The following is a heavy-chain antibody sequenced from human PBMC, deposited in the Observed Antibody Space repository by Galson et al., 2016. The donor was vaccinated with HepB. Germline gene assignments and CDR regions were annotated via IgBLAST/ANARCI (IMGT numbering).Heavy chain of an antibody. CDR3: ARFLMGATVHDLDC. CDR2: INQGGSAK. J-gene: IGHJ4*01. CDR1: GFIFINYW. V-gene: IGHV3-7*01. Sequence: SLRLSCAASGFIFINYWMSWVRQAPGKGLEWVANINQGGSAKDYVDSMKGRFTISRDNAKNSLFLQMNSLRVEDTAVYYCARFLMGATVHDLDCWGHGTLVTASS. D-gene: IGHD1-26*01.